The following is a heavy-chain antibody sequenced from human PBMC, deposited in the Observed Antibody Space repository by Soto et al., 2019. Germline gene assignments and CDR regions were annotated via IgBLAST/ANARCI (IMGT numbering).Heavy chain of an antibody. J-gene: IGHJ6*02. CDR2: INPSGGST. CDR1: GYTFTSYY. D-gene: IGHD6-6*01. Sequence: GASVKVSCKASGYTFTSYYMHWVRQAPGQGLEWMGIINPSGGSTSYAQKFQGRVTMTRDTSTSTVCMELSSLRSEDTAVYYCARDSAGPPKRPYYYYYGMDVWGQGTTVTVSS. V-gene: IGHV1-46*01. CDR3: ARDSAGPPKRPYYYYYGMDV.